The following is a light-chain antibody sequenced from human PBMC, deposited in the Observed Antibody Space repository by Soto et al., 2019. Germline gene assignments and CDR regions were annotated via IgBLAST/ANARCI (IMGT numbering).Light chain of an antibody. Sequence: QSAVTQPSSVSGSPGQSITISCTGTISDIGGYDYVSWYQQRPGKAPKLMIYEVRYRPSGVSNRFSGSKSGNTASLTISGLQAEDEADYYCCSYTRTSNHYFFGSGTKVTVL. V-gene: IGLV2-14*01. CDR3: CSYTRTSNHYF. CDR2: EVR. J-gene: IGLJ1*01. CDR1: ISDIGGYDY.